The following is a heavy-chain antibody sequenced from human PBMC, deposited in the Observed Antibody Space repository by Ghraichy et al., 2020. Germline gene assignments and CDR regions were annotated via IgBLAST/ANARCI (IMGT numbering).Heavy chain of an antibody. Sequence: QTLSLTCTVSGGSISGYNNYWGWVRQPPGKGLEWIGAIYYRGNTYYTPSLQSRVTISVDTSRNQFFLNLTSVTAADTAVYFCARRPRMSPVTTKDWGQGTLVTVSS. J-gene: IGHJ4*02. V-gene: IGHV4-39*01. CDR1: GGSISGYNNY. CDR3: ARRPRMSPVTTKD. D-gene: IGHD4-17*01. CDR2: IYYRGNT.